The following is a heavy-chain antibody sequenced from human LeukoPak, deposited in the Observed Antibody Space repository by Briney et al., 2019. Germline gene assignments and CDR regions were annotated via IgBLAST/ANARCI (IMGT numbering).Heavy chain of an antibody. J-gene: IGHJ5*02. D-gene: IGHD2-8*02. Sequence: PSETLSLTCTVSGGSLSSSSYYWGWIRQPPGKGLEWIGSIYYSGSTYYNPSLKSRVTISVDTSKNQFSLKLSSVTAADTAVYYCARHRVYWWFDPWGQGTLVTVSS. CDR3: ARHRVYWWFDP. CDR1: GGSLSSSSYY. V-gene: IGHV4-39*01. CDR2: IYYSGST.